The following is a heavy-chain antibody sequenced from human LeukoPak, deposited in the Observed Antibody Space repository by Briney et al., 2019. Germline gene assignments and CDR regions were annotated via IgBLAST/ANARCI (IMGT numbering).Heavy chain of an antibody. CDR2: IYYSGST. D-gene: IGHD6-6*01. V-gene: IGHV4-30-4*01. CDR3: ASVLSAPGAFDN. J-gene: IGHJ3*02. CDR1: AGSIISGDYY. Sequence: SQTLSLTCSVSAGSIISGDYYWCWSRQPPGRGLGWFGYIYYSGSTYYNQSLKSRVTISVDTSKNQLSMKLSSVTTADKAVYYCASVLSAPGAFDNWGQGTLVTVSS.